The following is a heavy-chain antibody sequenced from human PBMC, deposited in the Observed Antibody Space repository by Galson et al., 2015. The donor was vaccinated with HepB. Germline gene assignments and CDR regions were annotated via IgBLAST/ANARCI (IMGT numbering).Heavy chain of an antibody. Sequence: QSRAEVKKPGESLMISCKVSGYSFTSYWISWVRQMPGKGLEWMGKIDPSDSYTNYSPSFQGHVTISADKSISTAYLQWSSLKASDTAMYYCARHVGYYDVVTGFSWFDPWGQGTLVTVSS. CDR1: GYSFTSYW. CDR2: IDPSDSYT. CDR3: ARHVGYYDVVTGFSWFDP. J-gene: IGHJ5*02. V-gene: IGHV5-10-1*01. D-gene: IGHD3-9*01.